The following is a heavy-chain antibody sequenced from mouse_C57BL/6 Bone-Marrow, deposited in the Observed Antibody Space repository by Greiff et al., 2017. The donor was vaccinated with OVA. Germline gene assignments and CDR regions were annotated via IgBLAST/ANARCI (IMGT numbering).Heavy chain of an antibody. J-gene: IGHJ4*01. Sequence: EVKVVESGGGLVKPGGSLKLSCAASGFTFSDYGMHWVRQAPEKGLEWVAYISSGSSTIYYADTVKGRFTISRDNAKNTLFLQMTSLRSEDTARYYGARGGCNYDYAMDYWGQGNSVTVSS. CDR3: ARGGCNYDYAMDY. CDR1: GFTFSDYG. CDR2: ISSGSSTI. V-gene: IGHV5-17*01. D-gene: IGHD2-1*01.